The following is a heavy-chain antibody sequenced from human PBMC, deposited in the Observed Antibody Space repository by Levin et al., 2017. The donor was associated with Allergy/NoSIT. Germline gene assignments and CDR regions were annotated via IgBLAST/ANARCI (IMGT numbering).Heavy chain of an antibody. J-gene: IGHJ4*02. CDR3: ARILSAISATGPGY. Sequence: PGGSLRLSCTVSGGSISSSCYHWGWIRQPPGKGLEWIGNIYYTGSTSYNPSLKNRVTISIDTSKNQLFLRLTSVTAAATAVYYGARILSAISATGPGYLGQGILVTVSS. D-gene: IGHD6-13*01. V-gene: IGHV4-39*07. CDR1: GGSISSSCYH. CDR2: IYYTGST.